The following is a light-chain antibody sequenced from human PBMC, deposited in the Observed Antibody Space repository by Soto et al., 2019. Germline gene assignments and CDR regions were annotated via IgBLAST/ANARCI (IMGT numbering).Light chain of an antibody. CDR2: EVT. CDR1: SSDVGSYNY. CDR3: SSYAGSNKEV. Sequence: QSALTQPPSASGSPGQSVTISCTGTSSDVGSYNYVSWYQQHPGKAPKLMIYEVTKRPSGVPDRFSGSKSGSTASLTVSGLQAEDEADYYCSSYAGSNKEVFGTGTKLT. J-gene: IGLJ1*01. V-gene: IGLV2-8*01.